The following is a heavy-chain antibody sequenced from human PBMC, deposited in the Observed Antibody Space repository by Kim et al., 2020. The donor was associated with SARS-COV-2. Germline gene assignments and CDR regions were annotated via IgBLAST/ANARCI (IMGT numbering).Heavy chain of an antibody. CDR3: AAAGRPQTYFDY. CDR2: INHSGST. D-gene: IGHD6-13*01. CDR1: GGSFSGYY. Sequence: SETLSLTCAVYGGSFSGYYWSWIRQPPGKGLEWIGEINHSGSTNYNPSLKSRVTISVDTSKNQFSLKLSSVTAADTAVYYCAAAGRPQTYFDYWGQGTLV. V-gene: IGHV4-34*01. J-gene: IGHJ4*02.